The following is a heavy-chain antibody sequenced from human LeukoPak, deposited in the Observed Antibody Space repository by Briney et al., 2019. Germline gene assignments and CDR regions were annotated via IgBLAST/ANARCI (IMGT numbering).Heavy chain of an antibody. D-gene: IGHD3-9*01. CDR1: GFTFSNYA. J-gene: IGHJ4*02. V-gene: IGHV3-23*01. Sequence: GSLRLSCAASGFTFSNYAMSWVRQAPGKGLEWVSAITGSGGNTYYADSVKGRFTISRDNSKNTVFLQMNSLRAEDTAVYYCARWGDYDVLTGYYVSDYWGQGTLVTVSS. CDR3: ARWGDYDVLTGYYVSDY. CDR2: ITGSGGNT.